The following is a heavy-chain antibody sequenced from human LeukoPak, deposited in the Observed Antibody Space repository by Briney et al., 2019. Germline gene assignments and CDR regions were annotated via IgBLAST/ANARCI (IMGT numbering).Heavy chain of an antibody. Sequence: GGSLRLSCAASGFTFSSYWMSWVRQAPGKGLEWVANMNEDGGVKTHADSVKGRFTISRDNAKNSLYLQMSSLRSDDTAVYYCATIAASDAEYFQHWGQGTLVTVSS. CDR3: ATIAASDAEYFQH. J-gene: IGHJ1*01. V-gene: IGHV3-7*05. CDR2: MNEDGGVK. D-gene: IGHD6-6*01. CDR1: GFTFSSYW.